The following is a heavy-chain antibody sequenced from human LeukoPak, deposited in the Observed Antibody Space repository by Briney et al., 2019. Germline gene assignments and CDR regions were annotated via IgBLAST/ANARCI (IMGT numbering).Heavy chain of an antibody. CDR3: ARAASNYYDSSGYVWDAFDI. V-gene: IGHV3-23*01. CDR1: GFTFSSYA. Sequence: GGSLRLSCAASGFTFSSYAMSWVRQARGKGLEWVSAISGSGGSTYYADSVKGRFTISRDNSKNTLYLQMNSLRAEDTAVYYCARAASNYYDSSGYVWDAFDIWGQGTMVTVSS. J-gene: IGHJ3*02. CDR2: ISGSGGST. D-gene: IGHD3-22*01.